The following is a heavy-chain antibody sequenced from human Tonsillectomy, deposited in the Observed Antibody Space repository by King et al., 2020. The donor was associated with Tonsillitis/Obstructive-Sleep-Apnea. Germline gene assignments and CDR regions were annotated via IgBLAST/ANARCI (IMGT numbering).Heavy chain of an antibody. CDR3: ARAPYCSGGKCFDEAFDI. V-gene: IGHV4-34*01. CDR2: INHSGNT. Sequence: VQLQQWGAGLLKPSETLSLTCAVYGGSFSGYYWSWIRQPPGKGLEWIGDINHSGNTIYNPSLKSRVTISVDTSKNQFSLKLTSVTAADTAVYYCARAPYCSGGKCFDEAFDIWGQGTMVTVSS. CDR1: GGSFSGYY. D-gene: IGHD2-15*01. J-gene: IGHJ3*02.